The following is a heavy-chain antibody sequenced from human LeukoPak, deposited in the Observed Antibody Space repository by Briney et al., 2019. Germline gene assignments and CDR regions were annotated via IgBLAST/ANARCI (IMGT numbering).Heavy chain of an antibody. V-gene: IGHV1-69*05. Sequence: ASVKVSCKASGGTFSSYAISWVRQAPGQGLEWMGGIIPIFGTANYAQKFQGRVTITTDESTSTAYMELSSLRSEDTAVYYCARTPYYDVLTASSYYHYYYMDVWGKGTTVTVSS. J-gene: IGHJ6*03. CDR1: GGTFSSYA. D-gene: IGHD3-9*01. CDR2: IIPIFGTA. CDR3: ARTPYYDVLTASSYYHYYYMDV.